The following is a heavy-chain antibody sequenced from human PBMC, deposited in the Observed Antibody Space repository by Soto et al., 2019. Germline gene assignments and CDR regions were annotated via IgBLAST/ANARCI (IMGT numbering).Heavy chain of an antibody. Sequence: GESLKISCAASGFTFSSYSMNWVRQAPGKGLELVSSISSSSSYIYYADSVKGRFTISRDNAKNSLYLQMNSLRAEDTAVYYCAREIQLVHAFDIWGQGTMVTVSS. CDR3: AREIQLVHAFDI. V-gene: IGHV3-21*01. D-gene: IGHD6-6*01. CDR1: GFTFSSYS. CDR2: ISSSSSYI. J-gene: IGHJ3*02.